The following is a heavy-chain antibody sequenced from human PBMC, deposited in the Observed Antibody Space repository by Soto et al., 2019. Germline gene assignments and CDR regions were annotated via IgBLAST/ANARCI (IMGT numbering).Heavy chain of an antibody. J-gene: IGHJ4*02. CDR1: GGSISSYY. D-gene: IGHD3-22*01. Sequence: PETLPHTYTVSGGSISSYYWSWIRQPPGKGLEWIGYIYYSGSTNYNPSLKSRVNISVDTSKNQFSLKLSSVTAADTAVYYCAGLYDSSGYPVEYWGKGTLV. CDR3: AGLYDSSGYPVEY. CDR2: IYYSGST. V-gene: IGHV4-59*01.